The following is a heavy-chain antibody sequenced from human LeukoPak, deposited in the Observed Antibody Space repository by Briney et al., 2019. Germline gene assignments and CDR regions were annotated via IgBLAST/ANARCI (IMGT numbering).Heavy chain of an antibody. CDR2: ISAYNGNT. J-gene: IGHJ4*02. D-gene: IGHD3-22*01. CDR3: ARDSVYYDSSGRNYDY. CDR1: GYTFTSYG. Sequence: ASVKVSCKASGYTFTSYGIRWVRQAPGQGLEWMGWISAYNGNTNYAQKLQGRVTMTTDTSTSTAYMELRSLRSDDTAVYYCARDSVYYDSSGRNYDYWGQGTLVTVSS. V-gene: IGHV1-18*01.